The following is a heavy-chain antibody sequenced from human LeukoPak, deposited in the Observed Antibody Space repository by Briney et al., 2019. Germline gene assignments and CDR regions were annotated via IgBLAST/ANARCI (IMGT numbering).Heavy chain of an antibody. CDR3: ARVTLRGSGSYHFDY. J-gene: IGHJ4*02. CDR2: ISAYNGNT. Sequence: ASVKVSCKASGYTFTSYGISWVRQAPGQGLEWMGWISAYNGNTNYAQKLQGRVTMTTDTSTSTAYMELRSLRSDDTAMYYCARVTLRGSGSYHFDYWGQGTLVTVSS. V-gene: IGHV1-18*01. CDR1: GYTFTSYG. D-gene: IGHD3-10*01.